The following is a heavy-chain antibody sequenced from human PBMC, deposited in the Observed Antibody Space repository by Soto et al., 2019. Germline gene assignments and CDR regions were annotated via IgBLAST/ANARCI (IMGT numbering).Heavy chain of an antibody. J-gene: IGHJ4*02. CDR1: GFTFSSYS. D-gene: IGHD3-10*01. CDR3: ARDFCYYYGSGSYSCNYFDY. V-gene: IGHV3-21*01. Sequence: EVQLVESGGGLVKPGGSLRLSCAASGFTFSSYSMNWVRQAPGKGLEWVSSISSSSSYIYYADSVKGRFTISRDNAKNSLYLQMNSLRAEDTAVYYCARDFCYYYGSGSYSCNYFDYWGQGTLVTVSS. CDR2: ISSSSSYI.